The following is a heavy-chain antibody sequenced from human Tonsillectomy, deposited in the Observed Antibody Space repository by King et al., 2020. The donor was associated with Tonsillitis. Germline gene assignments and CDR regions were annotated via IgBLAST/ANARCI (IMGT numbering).Heavy chain of an antibody. CDR3: ASDTFDYYYGMDI. J-gene: IGHJ6*02. CDR1: GFTFSSYN. D-gene: IGHD2/OR15-2a*01. CDR2: ISSSGSYI. Sequence: DVQLVESGGGLVKPGGSLRLSCAASGFTFSSYNMNWVRQAPGKGLEWVSSISSSGSYIYYADSVKGRFTISRDNAKNSLYLQMNSLRADDTAVYYCASDTFDYYYGMDIWGQGTTVTVSS. V-gene: IGHV3-21*01.